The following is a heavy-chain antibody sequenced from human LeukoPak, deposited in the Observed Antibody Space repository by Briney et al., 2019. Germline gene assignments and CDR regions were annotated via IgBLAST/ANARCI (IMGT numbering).Heavy chain of an antibody. D-gene: IGHD3-9*01. Sequence: GESLKISRKGSGYSFTSYWIGWVRQMPGKGLEWMGIIYPGDSDTRYSPTFQGQVTISADKSISTAYLQWSSLKASDTAMYCCASHDEDYDILSRWGQGTLVTVSS. CDR1: GYSFTSYW. V-gene: IGHV5-51*01. CDR3: ASHDEDYDILSR. J-gene: IGHJ4*02. CDR2: IYPGDSDT.